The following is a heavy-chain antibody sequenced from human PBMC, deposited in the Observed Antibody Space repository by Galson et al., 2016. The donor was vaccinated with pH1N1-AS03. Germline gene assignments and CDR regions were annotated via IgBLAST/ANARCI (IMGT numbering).Heavy chain of an antibody. V-gene: IGHV1-46*01. CDR2: VRPSGGGT. CDR1: GYTFTSYN. CDR3: ARSGVGALNGDFGY. J-gene: IGHJ4*02. D-gene: IGHD3-3*01. Sequence: SVKVSCKASGYTFTSYNMHWVRQAPGQRLEWMGIVRPSGGGTIYAPNVQDRVSLTRDTSTSTFYMELSSLRSDDTGVYFCARSGVGALNGDFGYWGQGTLVTVSS.